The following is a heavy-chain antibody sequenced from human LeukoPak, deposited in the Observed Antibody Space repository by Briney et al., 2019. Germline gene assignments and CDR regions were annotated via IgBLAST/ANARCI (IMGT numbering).Heavy chain of an antibody. CDR1: GYSFTNYW. J-gene: IGHJ3*02. V-gene: IGHV5-51*01. CDR2: IHPGDSDT. Sequence: GESLKISCQSYGYSFTNYWIGWVRQMPGKGLEWMGIIHPGDSDTRYSPSFQGRVTMSADKSINTAYLQWSSLKASDTAMYYCVRFLNHAFEMWGQGQWSPSLQ. CDR3: VRFLNHAFEM.